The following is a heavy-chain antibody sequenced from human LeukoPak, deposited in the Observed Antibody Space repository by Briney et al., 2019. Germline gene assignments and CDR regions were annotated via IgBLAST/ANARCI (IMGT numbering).Heavy chain of an antibody. Sequence: PGGSLRLSCAASGFTFSSYAMTWVRQAPGKGLEWVSAISGSGGSTYYADSVKGRFTISRDNSKNTLYLQMSSLRAEDTAVYYCANPSEGTDFWSGYHYFDYWGQGTLVTVSS. D-gene: IGHD3-3*01. CDR1: GFTFSSYA. CDR3: ANPSEGTDFWSGYHYFDY. J-gene: IGHJ4*02. V-gene: IGHV3-23*01. CDR2: ISGSGGST.